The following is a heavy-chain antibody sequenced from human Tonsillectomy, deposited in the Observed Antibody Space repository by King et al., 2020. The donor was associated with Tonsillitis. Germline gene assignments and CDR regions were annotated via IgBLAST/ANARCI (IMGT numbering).Heavy chain of an antibody. D-gene: IGHD3-22*01. J-gene: IGHJ4*02. CDR2: INPNSGGT. Sequence: QLVQSGAEVKKPGASVKVSCKASGYTFTGYYMHWVRQAPGQGLEWMGWINPNSGGTNYAQKFQGRVTMTRDTSISTAYMELSRLRSDDTAVYYCARDGLSIYYYDSSGYSPGYWGQGTLVTVSS. CDR3: ARDGLSIYYYDSSGYSPGY. V-gene: IGHV1-2*02. CDR1: GYTFTGYY.